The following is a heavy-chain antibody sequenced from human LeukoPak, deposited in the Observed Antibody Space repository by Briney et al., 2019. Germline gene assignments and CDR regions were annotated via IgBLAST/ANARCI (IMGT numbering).Heavy chain of an antibody. J-gene: IGHJ5*01. Sequence: SETLSLTCTVSGDSINSHYWSWIRQPPGKGLECIGYIYYSGSTKYNPSLNSRATISLDTSKNQFFLKLTSVTAADTAVYYCARDGDSGGWFDSWGQGALVTVSS. CDR3: ARDGDSGGWFDS. CDR2: IYYSGST. CDR1: GDSINSHY. V-gene: IGHV4-59*11. D-gene: IGHD6-25*01.